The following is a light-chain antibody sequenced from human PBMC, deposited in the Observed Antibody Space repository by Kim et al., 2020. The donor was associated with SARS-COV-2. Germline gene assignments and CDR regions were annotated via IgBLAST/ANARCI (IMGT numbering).Light chain of an antibody. CDR3: RQYNTYPLT. Sequence: AFVGDRVTITCRASQSISTWLAWYQQQPGKAPKLLIYKASNLESGVPSRFSGSGSGTEFALTISSLQPDDFATYYCRQYNTYPLTFGGGTKVDIK. J-gene: IGKJ4*01. CDR2: KAS. V-gene: IGKV1-5*03. CDR1: QSISTW.